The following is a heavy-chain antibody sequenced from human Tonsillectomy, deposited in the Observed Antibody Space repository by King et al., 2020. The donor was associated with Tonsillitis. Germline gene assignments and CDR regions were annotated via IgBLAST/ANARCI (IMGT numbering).Heavy chain of an antibody. D-gene: IGHD6-19*01. CDR1: GESFSGYY. V-gene: IGHV4-34*01. CDR2: INHNGNT. Sequence: VQLQQWGAGLLKPSETLSLTCAVYGESFSGYYWSWIRQPPGKGLEWIGEINHNGNTNYNPSLKSRVTVSVDTSKNQFSLKLNSVTAADAAVYYCAGGFVPSRIAGAATARSWFDPWGQGTLVTVSS. CDR3: AGGFVPSRIAGAATARSWFDP. J-gene: IGHJ5*02.